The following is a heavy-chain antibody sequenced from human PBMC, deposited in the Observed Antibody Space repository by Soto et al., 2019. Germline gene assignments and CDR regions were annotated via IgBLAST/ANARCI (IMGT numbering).Heavy chain of an antibody. CDR1: GFTFSSYW. D-gene: IGHD3-16*01. J-gene: IGHJ5*01. Sequence: GGSLRLSCAASGFTFSSYWMSWVRQAPGKGLEWVANIKPDGSEKYYVDSVKGRFTISRDNSKYTLYLQMNSLTAEDTAVYACVKGGWLDFWGQGTLVTVSS. CDR3: VKGGWLDF. CDR2: IKPDGSEK. V-gene: IGHV3-7*03.